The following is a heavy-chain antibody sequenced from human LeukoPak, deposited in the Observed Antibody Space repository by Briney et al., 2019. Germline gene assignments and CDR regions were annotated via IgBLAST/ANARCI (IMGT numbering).Heavy chain of an antibody. CDR2: ISGSGGST. Sequence: GGSLRLSCAASGFTFSSYAMSWVRQAPGKGLEWVSAISGSGGSTYYADSVKGRFTISRDNSKNTLYLQMGSLRAEDMAVYYCARVLAVAGTGAFDIWGQGTMVTVSS. CDR1: GFTFSSYA. J-gene: IGHJ3*02. D-gene: IGHD6-19*01. V-gene: IGHV3-23*01. CDR3: ARVLAVAGTGAFDI.